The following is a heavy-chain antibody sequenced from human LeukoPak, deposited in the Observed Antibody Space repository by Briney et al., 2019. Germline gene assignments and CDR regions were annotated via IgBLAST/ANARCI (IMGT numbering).Heavy chain of an antibody. V-gene: IGHV3-15*01. D-gene: IGHD3-9*01. J-gene: IGHJ6*02. CDR3: TPLLKFYYVILTCYNYYYGMDV. CDR1: GFTFSNAW. Sequence: GGSLRLSCAASGFTFSNAWMSWVRQAPGKGLEWVGRIKSKTDGGTTDYAAPVKGRFTISRDDSKNTLYLQMNSLKTEDTAVYCCTPLLKFYYVILTCYNYYYGMDVWGQGTTVTVSS. CDR2: IKSKTDGGTT.